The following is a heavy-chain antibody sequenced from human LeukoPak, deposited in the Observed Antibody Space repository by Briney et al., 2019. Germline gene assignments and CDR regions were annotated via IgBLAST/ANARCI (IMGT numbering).Heavy chain of an antibody. CDR2: TYYRSKWYT. J-gene: IGHJ3*02. V-gene: IGHV6-1*01. CDR3: ARGVEMATIKGAFDI. D-gene: IGHD5-24*01. Sequence: SQTLSLTCAISGDSVSSNSAAWIWIRQSPSRGLEWLGRTYYRSKWYTEYAVSVKSRITINPDTSKNQFSLKLSSVTAADTAVYYCARGVEMATIKGAFDIWGQGTMVTVSS. CDR1: GDSVSSNSAA.